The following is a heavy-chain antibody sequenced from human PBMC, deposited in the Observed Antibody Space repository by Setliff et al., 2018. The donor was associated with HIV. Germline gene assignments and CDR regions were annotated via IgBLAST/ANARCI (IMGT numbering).Heavy chain of an antibody. CDR1: GDSISTDY. V-gene: IGHV4-4*09. CDR3: ARVQVSGTYPIDY. Sequence: SETLSLTCTVSGDSISTDYWTWIRQPPGKGLEWIGYIYNSASTYYNPSLKSRVTISVDTSKNQFSLKLSSVTAADTAVYYCARVQVSGTYPIDYWGQGTLVTVSS. D-gene: IGHD3-10*01. J-gene: IGHJ4*02. CDR2: IYNSAST.